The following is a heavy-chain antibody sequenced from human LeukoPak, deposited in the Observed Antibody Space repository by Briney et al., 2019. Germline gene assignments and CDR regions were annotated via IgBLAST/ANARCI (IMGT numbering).Heavy chain of an antibody. V-gene: IGHV4-39*01. D-gene: IGHD2/OR15-2a*01. Sequence: PSETLSLTCTVSGGSISSISYSWGWIRQPPGKGLEWIGSIYYSGSTYYNPSLKSRVTISVDTSKNQFSLKLSSVTAADTAVYYCARLPFSPLFTYPTYYFDYWGQGTLVTVSS. CDR2: IYYSGST. J-gene: IGHJ4*02. CDR1: GGSISSISYS. CDR3: ARLPFSPLFTYPTYYFDY.